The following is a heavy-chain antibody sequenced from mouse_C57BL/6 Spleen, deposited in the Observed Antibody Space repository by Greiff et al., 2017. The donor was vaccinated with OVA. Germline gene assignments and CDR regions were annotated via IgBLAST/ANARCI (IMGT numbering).Heavy chain of an antibody. J-gene: IGHJ4*01. CDR1: GYTFTDYN. V-gene: IGHV1-22*01. CDR3: AQGGRYDYDGAMDY. D-gene: IGHD2-4*01. CDR2: INPNNGGT. Sequence: EVQLQESGPELVKPGASVKMSCKASGYTFTDYNMHWVKQSHGKSLEWIGYINPNNGGTSYNQKFKGKATLTVNKSSSTAYMELRSLTSEDSAVYYCAQGGRYDYDGAMDYWGQGTSVTVSS.